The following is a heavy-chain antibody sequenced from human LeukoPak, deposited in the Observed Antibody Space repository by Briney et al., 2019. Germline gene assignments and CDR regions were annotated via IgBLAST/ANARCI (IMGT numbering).Heavy chain of an antibody. CDR1: GFTFSSYG. V-gene: IGHV3-30*18. CDR3: AKGDVDTAMVRGY. J-gene: IGHJ4*02. D-gene: IGHD5-18*01. CDR2: ISYYGSNK. Sequence: PGGSLRLSCAASGFTFSSYGMHWVRQAPGKGLERVAVISYYGSNKYYADSVKGRFTISRDNSKNTLYLQMNSLRAEDTAVYYCAKGDVDTAMVRGYWGQGTLVTVSS.